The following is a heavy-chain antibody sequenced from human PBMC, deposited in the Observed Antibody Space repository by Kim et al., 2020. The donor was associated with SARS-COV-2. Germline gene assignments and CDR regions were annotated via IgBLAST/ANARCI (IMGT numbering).Heavy chain of an antibody. CDR3: AKTDVLAPFFDY. D-gene: IGHD6-6*01. V-gene: IGHV3-23*01. J-gene: IGHJ4*02. Sequence: YYADSVKGRFTIARDNSKNTLYLQMTSLRAEDTAVYYCAKTDVLAPFFDYWGQGTLVTVSS.